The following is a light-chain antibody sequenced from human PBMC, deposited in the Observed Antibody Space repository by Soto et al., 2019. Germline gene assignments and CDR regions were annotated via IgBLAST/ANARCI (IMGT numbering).Light chain of an antibody. CDR2: AAS. V-gene: IGKV1-39*01. CDR1: QSISNS. J-gene: IGKJ1*01. CDR3: QQSHNTPRT. Sequence: DIQMTQSPSSLSASVGDRVTITCRASQSISNSLNWYQQKPGKAPMLLIYAASRLQSGVPSRFSGSGSGTDFALTISSLQPEDFAIYYCQQSHNTPRTFGQGTKVELK.